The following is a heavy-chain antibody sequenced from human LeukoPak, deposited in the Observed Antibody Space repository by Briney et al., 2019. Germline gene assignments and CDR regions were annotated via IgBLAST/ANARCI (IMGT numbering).Heavy chain of an antibody. J-gene: IGHJ4*02. D-gene: IGHD1-26*01. CDR2: ISSGGSGI. CDR1: VFSFSSYS. Sequence: VGSLRLSCAASVFSFSSYSVNWVRQAPGKGLEWVSYISSGGSGIYYADSVEGRFTISRDNAKNTLYLEMNSLRAEDTAVYYRVRDLKWAFDYRGQGTLVTVSS. V-gene: IGHV3-48*01. CDR3: VRDLKWAFDY.